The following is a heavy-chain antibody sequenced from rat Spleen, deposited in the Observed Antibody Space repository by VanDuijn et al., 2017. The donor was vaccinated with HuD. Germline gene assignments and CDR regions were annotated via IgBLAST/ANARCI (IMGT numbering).Heavy chain of an antibody. CDR2: ISDSGSRI. V-gene: IGHV5-7*01. CDR3: ARSVFDY. Sequence: EVQLVESGGGLVQPRRSLKLSCAASGFTFSNYYMAWVRQAPKKGLEWVATISDSGSRIYYPDSVKGRFTISRDPAENTLYLQMGSLRSEDTATYYCARSVFDYWGQGVMVTVSS. CDR1: GFTFSNYY. J-gene: IGHJ2*01.